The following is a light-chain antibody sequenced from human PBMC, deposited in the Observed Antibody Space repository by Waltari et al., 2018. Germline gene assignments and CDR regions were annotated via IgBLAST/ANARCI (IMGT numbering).Light chain of an antibody. J-gene: IGLJ2*01. Sequence: QLVLTQSPSASASLGASVKPTCTLSSGHSSYAIAWHQQQPEKGPRYLMKVNSDGSNSKGDGIPDRFSGSSSGAERYLTISSLQSEDEADYYCQTWDTVIHVVFGGGTKLTVL. CDR1: SGHSSYA. CDR3: QTWDTVIHVV. CDR2: VNSDGSN. V-gene: IGLV4-69*01.